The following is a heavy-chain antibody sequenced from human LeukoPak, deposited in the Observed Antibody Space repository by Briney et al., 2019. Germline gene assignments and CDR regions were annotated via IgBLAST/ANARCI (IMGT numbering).Heavy chain of an antibody. CDR2: ISGSGGST. J-gene: IGHJ4*02. D-gene: IGHD3-22*01. V-gene: IGHV3-23*01. Sequence: GGSLRPSCAASGFTFSSYSMNWVRQAPGKGLEWVSAISGSGGSTYYADSVKGRFTISRDNSKNTLYLQMNSLRAEDTAVYYCAKKSRPYYYDSSGYPLDYWGQGTLVTVSS. CDR3: AKKSRPYYYDSSGYPLDY. CDR1: GFTFSSYS.